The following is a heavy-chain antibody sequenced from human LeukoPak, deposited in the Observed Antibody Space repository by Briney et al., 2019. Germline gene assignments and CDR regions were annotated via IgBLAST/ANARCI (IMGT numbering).Heavy chain of an antibody. V-gene: IGHV5-51*01. CDR1: GYRLTNYW. CDR3: ARLRKFFDAVDY. D-gene: IGHD2-2*01. Sequence: GESLKISCKGSGYRLTNYWIGWVRQLPAKGLAGMGSIYPGDSDTRYSPSFQGQVTISADKSISTAYLQWSSLKASDTAMYYCARLRKFFDAVDYWGQGTLVTVSS. CDR2: IYPGDSDT. J-gene: IGHJ4*02.